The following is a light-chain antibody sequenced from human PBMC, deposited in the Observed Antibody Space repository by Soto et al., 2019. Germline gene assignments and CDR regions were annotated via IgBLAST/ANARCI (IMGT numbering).Light chain of an antibody. CDR2: DVS. Sequence: QSALTQPASVSGSPGQSITISCTGTSSDVGSYNYVSWYQQHPGKAPKLMIYDVSNRPSGVSNRFSGSKSGNTASLTISGLQAEDEADYYCSSYTSSGILVFGGGTKLTVL. CDR3: SSYTSSGILV. J-gene: IGLJ2*01. CDR1: SSDVGSYNY. V-gene: IGLV2-14*01.